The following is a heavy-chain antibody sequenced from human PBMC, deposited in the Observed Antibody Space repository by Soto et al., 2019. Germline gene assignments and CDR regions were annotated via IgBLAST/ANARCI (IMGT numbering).Heavy chain of an antibody. Sequence: QVQLVESGGGVVQPGRSLRLSCAASGFTFSSYGMHWVRQAPGKGLEWVAVIWYDGSNKYYADSVKGRFTISRDNSKNTLYLQMNRLRAEDTAVYYCARGADDCSSTSCHNYYYYYMDVWGKGTTVTVSS. CDR1: GFTFSSYG. D-gene: IGHD2-2*01. CDR3: ARGADDCSSTSCHNYYYYYMDV. V-gene: IGHV3-33*01. CDR2: IWYDGSNK. J-gene: IGHJ6*03.